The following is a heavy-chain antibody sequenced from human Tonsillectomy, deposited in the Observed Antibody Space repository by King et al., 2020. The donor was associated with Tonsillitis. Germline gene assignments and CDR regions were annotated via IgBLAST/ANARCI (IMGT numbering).Heavy chain of an antibody. J-gene: IGHJ4*02. Sequence: VQLQESGPGLVKPSETLSLPCTVSSGSISSYYWTWIRQPPGRGLEWIGYIHYSGSTKYNPSLESRVTISVDTSKNLFSLSLTSVTAADTAEYYCARMDSSGYYHYWGQGTLVTVSS. CDR3: ARMDSSGYYHY. CDR1: SGSISSYY. CDR2: IHYSGST. V-gene: IGHV4-59*08. D-gene: IGHD3-22*01.